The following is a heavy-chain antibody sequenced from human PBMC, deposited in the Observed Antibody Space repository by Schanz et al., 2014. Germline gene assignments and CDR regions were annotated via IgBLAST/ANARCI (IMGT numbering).Heavy chain of an antibody. CDR3: TRDRAYHSFDY. D-gene: IGHD1-26*01. CDR2: IIHDGSEK. CDR1: GFSFNNYW. J-gene: IGHJ4*02. V-gene: IGHV3-7*01. Sequence: EVQLVESGGGLVQPGGSLRLSCAASGFSFNNYWMTWFRQAPGKGLEWVANIIHDGSEKFYVDSVKGRFTISRDNARNSLYLQMTSLRAEDTALYYCTRDRAYHSFDYWGQGTLVTVSS.